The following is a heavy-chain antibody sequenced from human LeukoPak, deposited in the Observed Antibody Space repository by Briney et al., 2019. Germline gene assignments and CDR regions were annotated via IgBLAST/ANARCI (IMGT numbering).Heavy chain of an antibody. Sequence: SETLSLTCTVSGGSISSYYWSWIRQPPGKGLEWIGYIYYSGSTNYNPSLKSRVTISVDTSKNQFSLKLSSVTAADTAVYYCARDARYYDSTGYSSSYFDPWGQGTLVTVSS. CDR2: IYYSGST. CDR1: GGSISSYY. CDR3: ARDARYYDSTGYSSSYFDP. D-gene: IGHD3-22*01. J-gene: IGHJ5*02. V-gene: IGHV4-59*01.